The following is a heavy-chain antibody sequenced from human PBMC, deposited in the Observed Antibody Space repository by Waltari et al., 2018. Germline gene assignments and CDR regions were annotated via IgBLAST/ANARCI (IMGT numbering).Heavy chain of an antibody. V-gene: IGHV1-69-2*01. D-gene: IGHD2-15*01. Sequence: EVQVVQSGAEVKKPGATVKISCKASGYTFTDFYIHWLQLAPGKGLEWMGRVKTADGETMYGRNFRDRITMTADTSTNTAYMELSSLRSADTAVYYCVVGGYCSPSICPWDYWGQGTLVTVSS. J-gene: IGHJ4*02. CDR1: GYTFTDFY. CDR3: VVGGYCSPSICPWDY. CDR2: VKTADGET.